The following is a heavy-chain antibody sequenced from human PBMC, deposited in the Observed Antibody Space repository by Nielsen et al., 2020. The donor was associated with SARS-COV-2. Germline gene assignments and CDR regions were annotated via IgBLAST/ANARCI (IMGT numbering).Heavy chain of an antibody. V-gene: IGHV3-9*01. CDR2: VSWNSDRI. CDR3: ARLGGAGDFDF. CDR1: GFTFHDFG. Sequence: SLKISCTASGFTFHDFGMHWVRQAPGKGLEWVSGVSWNSDRIVYADSVKGQFTISRDNAKNSLYLQMNSLRGEDTAMYYCARLGGAGDFDFWGQGTLVTVSS. J-gene: IGHJ4*02. D-gene: IGHD6-13*01.